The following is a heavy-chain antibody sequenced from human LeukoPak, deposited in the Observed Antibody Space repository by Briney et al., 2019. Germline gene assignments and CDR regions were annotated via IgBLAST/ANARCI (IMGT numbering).Heavy chain of an antibody. J-gene: IGHJ4*02. Sequence: PSETLSLTCTVSGGSISSYYWSWIRQPPGKGLEWIGYIYYSGSTNYNPSLKSRVTISVDTSKNQFSLKLSSVTAADTAVYYCARPDSSSWYSLDYWGQGTLVTVSS. V-gene: IGHV4-59*01. CDR1: GGSISSYY. D-gene: IGHD6-13*01. CDR2: IYYSGST. CDR3: ARPDSSSWYSLDY.